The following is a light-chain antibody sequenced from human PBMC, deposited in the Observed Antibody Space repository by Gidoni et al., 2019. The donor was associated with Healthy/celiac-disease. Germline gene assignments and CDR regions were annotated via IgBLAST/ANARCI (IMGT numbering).Light chain of an antibody. V-gene: IGKV1-39*01. J-gene: IGKJ1*01. Sequence: DIPMTPSPSSLTASVGDRATITRRASQSISSYLNWYQQKPGKAPKLLIYAASSLQSGVPSRFSGRVSGTDFTLTISSLQPEYFATYYCQQSYSTPWTFGQGTKVEIK. CDR3: QQSYSTPWT. CDR1: QSISSY. CDR2: AAS.